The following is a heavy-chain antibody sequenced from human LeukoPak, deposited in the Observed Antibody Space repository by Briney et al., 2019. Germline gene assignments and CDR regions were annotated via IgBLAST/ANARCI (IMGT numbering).Heavy chain of an antibody. Sequence: PSETLSLTCAVYGGSFSGYYWSWIRQPPGKVLEWIGEINHSGSTNYNPSLKSRVTISVDTSKNQFSLKLSSVTAADTAVYYCARGEVAVAGTSYYYYYYMDVWGKGTTVTVSS. CDR2: INHSGST. CDR3: ARGEVAVAGTSYYYYYYMDV. D-gene: IGHD6-19*01. V-gene: IGHV4-34*01. CDR1: GGSFSGYY. J-gene: IGHJ6*03.